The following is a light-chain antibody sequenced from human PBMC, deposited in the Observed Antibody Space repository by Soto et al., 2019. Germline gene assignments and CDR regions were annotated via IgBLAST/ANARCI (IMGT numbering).Light chain of an antibody. J-gene: IGKJ1*01. Sequence: EIVLTQSPGTLSFSPGERATLSCRASQSVSSTYLAWYQQRPGQAPRLLIYGASTRATGIPDRFSGSGPGTDFTLTISRLEPEDFAVYYCQHYGSSLWTFGQGTKVEIK. V-gene: IGKV3-20*01. CDR3: QHYGSSLWT. CDR2: GAS. CDR1: QSVSSTY.